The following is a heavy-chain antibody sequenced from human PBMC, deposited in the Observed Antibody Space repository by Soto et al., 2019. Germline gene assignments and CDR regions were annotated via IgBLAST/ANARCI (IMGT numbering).Heavy chain of an antibody. CDR3: AKGDYVWGSYRYSPFHDAFDI. V-gene: IGHV3-23*01. Sequence: LRLSCAASGFTFSSYAMSWVRQAPGKGMEWVSAISGSGGSTYYADSVKGRFTISRDNSKNTLYLQMNSLRAEDTAVYYCAKGDYVWGSYRYSPFHDAFDIWGQGTMVTVSS. D-gene: IGHD3-16*02. J-gene: IGHJ3*02. CDR2: ISGSGGST. CDR1: GFTFSSYA.